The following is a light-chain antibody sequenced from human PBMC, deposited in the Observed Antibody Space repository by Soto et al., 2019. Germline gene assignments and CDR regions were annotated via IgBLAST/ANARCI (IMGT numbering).Light chain of an antibody. CDR1: SSNIGAGHD. V-gene: IGLV1-40*01. J-gene: IGLJ3*02. CDR2: GNT. CDR3: QSSDSILSGWV. Sequence: QPVLTQPPSVSGAPGQRVTISCTGSSSNIGAGHDVHWYQQLPGTAPKVLIYGNTNRPSGVPDRLSGSKSGTSASLAITGLQAEDEAEYYCQSSDSILSGWVFGGGTKVTVL.